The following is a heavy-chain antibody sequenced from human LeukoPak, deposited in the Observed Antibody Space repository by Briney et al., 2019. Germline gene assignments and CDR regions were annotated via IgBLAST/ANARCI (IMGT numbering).Heavy chain of an antibody. CDR2: TRNKANGYTT. D-gene: IGHD2-8*02. CDR1: GFTFSDHY. J-gene: IGHJ4*02. V-gene: IGHV3-72*01. Sequence: PGGSLRLSCAASGFTFSDHYMDWVRQAPGKGLEWVGRTRNKANGYTTEYAASVKGRFTISRDDSKNSLYLQMNSLKTEDTAVYYCSKSRGVYWDDAYFDYWGQGTLVTVSS. CDR3: SKSRGVYWDDAYFDY.